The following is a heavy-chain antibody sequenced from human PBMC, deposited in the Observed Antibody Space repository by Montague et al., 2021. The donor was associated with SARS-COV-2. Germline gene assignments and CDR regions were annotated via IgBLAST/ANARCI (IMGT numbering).Heavy chain of an antibody. CDR3: ARTLLDYYGMDV. CDR1: GFTFSSYA. CDR2: ISYDGSNK. D-gene: IGHD2/OR15-2a*01. J-gene: IGHJ6*02. Sequence: SLRLSCAASGFTFSSYAMHWVRQAPGKGLEWVAVISYDGSNKYYADSVKGRFIISRDNSKNTLYLQMNSLRAEDTAVCYCARTLLDYYGMDVWGQGTTVTVSS. V-gene: IGHV3-30-3*01.